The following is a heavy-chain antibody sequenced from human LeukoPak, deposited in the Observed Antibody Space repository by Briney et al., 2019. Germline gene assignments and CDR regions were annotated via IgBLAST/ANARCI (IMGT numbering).Heavy chain of an antibody. V-gene: IGHV4-31*03. CDR2: IYYSGST. J-gene: IGHJ3*02. CDR3: AREGGDDAFDI. D-gene: IGHD2-15*01. CDR1: GVSISSGSYS. Sequence: PSETLSLTCTVSGVSISSGSYSWSWIRQHPGKGLECIGYIYYSGSTYYNPSLRSRVTISVDTSKNQFSLKLSSVTAADTAVYYCAREGGDDAFDIWGQGTMVTVSS.